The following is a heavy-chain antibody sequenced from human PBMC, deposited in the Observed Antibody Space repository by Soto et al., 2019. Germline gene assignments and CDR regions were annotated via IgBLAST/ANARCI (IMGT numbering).Heavy chain of an antibody. CDR1: GFIFGSYA. J-gene: IGHJ6*02. Sequence: PGGSLRLSCAASGFIFGSYAMSWVRQAPGKGLEWVSAISGSAVSTYYADSVKGRFTISRDNSKSTLDLQMNSLRAEDTAVYYCAKATTGMDVWGQGTTVTVSS. V-gene: IGHV3-23*01. CDR2: ISGSAVST. D-gene: IGHD1-1*01. CDR3: AKATTGMDV.